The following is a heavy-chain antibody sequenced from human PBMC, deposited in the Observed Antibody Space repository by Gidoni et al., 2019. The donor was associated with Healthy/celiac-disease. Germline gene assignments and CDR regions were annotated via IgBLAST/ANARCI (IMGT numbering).Heavy chain of an antibody. CDR2: ISYDGSNK. Sequence: QVQLVESGGGVVQPGSSLRLICSASGFTFCRYAMHWVRQAPGKGLEWVAVISYDGSNKYYADSVKGRFTISRDNSKNTLYLQMNSLRAEDTAVYYCARDRAGAVAATYDAFDIWGQGTMVTVSS. V-gene: IGHV3-30-3*01. CDR3: ARDRAGAVAATYDAFDI. J-gene: IGHJ3*02. D-gene: IGHD2-15*01. CDR1: GFTFCRYA.